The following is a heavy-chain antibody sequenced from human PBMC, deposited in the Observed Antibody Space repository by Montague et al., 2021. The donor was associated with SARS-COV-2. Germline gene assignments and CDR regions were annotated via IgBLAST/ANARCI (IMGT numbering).Heavy chain of an antibody. J-gene: IGHJ6*02. CDR2: IFLSGAT. Sequence: SETLSLTCTVSGDSISDYYCSWIRQPPGMGLEWIGYIFLSGATNYNPPLKSRVIIPLDTSKSQFSLRLSSVTAADTAIYYCARTSRGSRYFYGVDVWGQGTTVTVSS. CDR3: ARTSRGSRYFYGVDV. D-gene: IGHD3-10*01. CDR1: GDSISDYY. V-gene: IGHV4-59*01.